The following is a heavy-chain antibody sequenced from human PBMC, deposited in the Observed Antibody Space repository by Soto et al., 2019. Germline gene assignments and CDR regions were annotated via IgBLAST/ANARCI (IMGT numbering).Heavy chain of an antibody. CDR1: GYTFSTYG. D-gene: IGHD6-13*01. CDR2: INPSSGET. Sequence: QIQLVQSGPEVKKPGASVKVSCKASGYTFSTYGITWVRQAPGQGLEWMGWINPSSGETNYAQNVPGRVTVTTDTSVTTAYLELRNLRSDDTAAYYCARDWYPRFDPWGQGTLVTVSS. V-gene: IGHV1-18*01. CDR3: ARDWYPRFDP. J-gene: IGHJ5*02.